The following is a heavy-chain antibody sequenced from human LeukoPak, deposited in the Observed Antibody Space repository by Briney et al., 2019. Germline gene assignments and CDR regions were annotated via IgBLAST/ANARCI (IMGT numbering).Heavy chain of an antibody. J-gene: IGHJ6*03. Sequence: SVKVSCKASGGTFSSCAISWVRQAPGQGLEWMGGIIPIFGTANYAQKFQGRVTITADEYTSTAYMELSSLRSEDTAVYYCARGFYGDPGYYYYYYMDVWGKGTTVTVSS. CDR1: GGTFSSCA. CDR2: IIPIFGTA. V-gene: IGHV1-69*01. CDR3: ARGFYGDPGYYYYYYMDV. D-gene: IGHD4-17*01.